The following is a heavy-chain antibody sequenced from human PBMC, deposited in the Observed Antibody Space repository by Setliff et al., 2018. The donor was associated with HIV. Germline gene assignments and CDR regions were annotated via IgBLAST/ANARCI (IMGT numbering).Heavy chain of an antibody. J-gene: IGHJ4*02. CDR2: VNTVGGGA. CDR3: AREGQVVVTAKGFDY. Sequence: ASVKVSCKTSGYTFTNYYMHWMRQAPGQGLEWMGVVNTVGGGASYAQKFQGRLTVTRNTSTSTVYMELSSLRSEDTAVYYCAREGQVVVTAKGFDYWGLGTLVTVSS. CDR1: GYTFTNYY. D-gene: IGHD2-15*01. V-gene: IGHV1-46*01.